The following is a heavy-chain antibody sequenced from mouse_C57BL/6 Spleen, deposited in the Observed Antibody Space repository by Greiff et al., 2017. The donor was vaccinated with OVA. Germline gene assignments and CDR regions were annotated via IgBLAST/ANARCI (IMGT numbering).Heavy chain of an antibody. CDR1: GFTFSSYA. CDR3: AREELFYAMDY. V-gene: IGHV5-4*01. J-gene: IGHJ4*01. CDR2: ISDGGSYT. Sequence: DVHLVESGGGLVKPGGSLKLSCAASGFTFSSYAMSWVRQTPEKRLEWVATISDGGSYTYYPDNVKGRFTISRDNAKNNLYLQMSHLKSEDTAMYYCAREELFYAMDYWGQGTSVTVSS.